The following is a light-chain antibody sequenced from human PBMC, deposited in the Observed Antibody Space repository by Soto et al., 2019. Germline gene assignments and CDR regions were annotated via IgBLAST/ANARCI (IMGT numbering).Light chain of an antibody. CDR1: SSDVGGYNY. J-gene: IGLJ1*01. V-gene: IGLV2-14*01. Sequence: HSVLTQPASVSGSPGQSITISCPGTSSDVGGYNYVSWYQHHPGKAPKLMIYEVSNRPSGVPDRFSGSKSGTSASLAISGLQSEDEADYYCAAWDDSLVYVFGTGTKVTVL. CDR3: AAWDDSLVYV. CDR2: EVS.